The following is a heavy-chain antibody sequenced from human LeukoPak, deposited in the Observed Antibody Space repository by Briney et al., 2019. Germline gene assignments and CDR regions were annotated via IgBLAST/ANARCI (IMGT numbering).Heavy chain of an antibody. J-gene: IGHJ6*02. CDR2: IWYDGSNK. CDR1: GFTFSSYG. Sequence: QAGGSLRLSCAASGFTFSSYGMHWVRQAPGKGLEWVAVIWYDGSNKYYADSVKGRFTISRDNSKNTLYLQMNSLRAEDTAVYYCAREPGDYRFYYYYYGMDVWGQGTTVTVSS. D-gene: IGHD4-17*01. V-gene: IGHV3-33*01. CDR3: AREPGDYRFYYYYYGMDV.